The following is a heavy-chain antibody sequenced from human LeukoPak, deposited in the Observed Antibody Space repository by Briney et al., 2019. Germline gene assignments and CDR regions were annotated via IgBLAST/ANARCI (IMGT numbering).Heavy chain of an antibody. V-gene: IGHV1-46*01. CDR2: INPSGGST. D-gene: IGHD3-3*01. J-gene: IGHJ4*02. Sequence: ASVKVSCKASGYTFTSYYMYWVRQAPGQGLEWMGIINPSGGSTSYAQKFQGRVTMTRDTSTSTVYMELSSLRSEDTAVYYCARTGGVATPFDYWGQGTLVTVSS. CDR3: ARTGGVATPFDY. CDR1: GYTFTSYY.